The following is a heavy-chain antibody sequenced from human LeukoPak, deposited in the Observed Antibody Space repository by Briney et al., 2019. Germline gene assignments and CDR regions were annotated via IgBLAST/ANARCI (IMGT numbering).Heavy chain of an antibody. CDR2: ISSNGGST. CDR3: ATSTPYDFWSGYSSSHYYYMDV. Sequence: GGSLRLSCAASGFTFSSYAMHWVRKAPGKGLEYVSAISSNGGSTYYANSVKGRFTISRDNSKNTLYLQMGSLRAEDMAVYYCATSTPYDFWSGYSSSHYYYMDVWGKGTTVTVSS. D-gene: IGHD3-3*01. V-gene: IGHV3-64*01. J-gene: IGHJ6*03. CDR1: GFTFSSYA.